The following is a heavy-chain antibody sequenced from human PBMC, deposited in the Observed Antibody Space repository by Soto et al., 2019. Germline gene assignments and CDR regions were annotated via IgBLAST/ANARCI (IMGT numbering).Heavy chain of an antibody. Sequence: QVQLVQSGAEVKKPGSSVKVSCKASGGTFSSYAISWVRQAPGQGLEWMGGIIPIFGTANYAQKFQGRVTITPGESTSTAYMELGRLRSGDTAVYYCARDLMFGVVINEFDPWGQGTLVTVSS. J-gene: IGHJ5*02. CDR2: IIPIFGTA. D-gene: IGHD3-3*01. CDR3: ARDLMFGVVINEFDP. CDR1: GGTFSSYA. V-gene: IGHV1-69*05.